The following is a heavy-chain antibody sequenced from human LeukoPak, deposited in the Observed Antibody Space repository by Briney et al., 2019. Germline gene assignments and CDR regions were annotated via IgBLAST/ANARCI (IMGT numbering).Heavy chain of an antibody. J-gene: IGHJ6*02. Sequence: SETLSLTCTVSGGSISSYYWSWIRQPPGKGLEWIGYIYYSGSTNYNPSLKSRVTISVDTSKNQFSLKLSSVTAADTAVYYCARDLVNAYGMDVWGQGTTVTVSS. V-gene: IGHV4-59*01. CDR1: GGSISSYY. D-gene: IGHD3-16*02. CDR2: IYYSGST. CDR3: ARDLVNAYGMDV.